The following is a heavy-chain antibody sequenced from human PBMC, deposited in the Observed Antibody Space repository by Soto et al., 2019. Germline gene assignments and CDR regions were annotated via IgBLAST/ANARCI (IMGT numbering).Heavy chain of an antibody. D-gene: IGHD4-4*01. J-gene: IGHJ4*02. Sequence: ASVKVSCKASGYTFTSYGISWVRQAPGQGLEWVGWIHTYNGNRNFPQKFQGRVALTTDTSTSTAYMELRSLRSDDTAVYYCARDSDYNIAYWGQGTLVTVSS. CDR2: IHTYNGNR. CDR1: GYTFTSYG. CDR3: ARDSDYNIAY. V-gene: IGHV1-18*01.